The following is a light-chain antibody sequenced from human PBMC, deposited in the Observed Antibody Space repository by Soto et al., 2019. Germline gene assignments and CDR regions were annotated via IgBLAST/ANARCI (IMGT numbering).Light chain of an antibody. V-gene: IGKV1-39*01. CDR1: QRINIY. CDR2: SAS. Sequence: DIQMTQSPSSLSTSVGDRVTITCRASQRINIYLNWYRQKPGKAPELLIYSASNLQSGVPSRFSGSGSGTDFTLTISSLQPEDFATYYCQQLNSYPQTFGQGTKVDIK. CDR3: QQLNSYPQT. J-gene: IGKJ1*01.